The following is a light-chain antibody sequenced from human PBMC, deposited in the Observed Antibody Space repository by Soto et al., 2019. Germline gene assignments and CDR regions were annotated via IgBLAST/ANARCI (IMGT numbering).Light chain of an antibody. CDR1: QSIDSSS. V-gene: IGKV3-20*01. J-gene: IGKJ3*01. CDR3: QNYGGSPLVT. Sequence: EVVLTQSPGTLSLSPGERATLSCRASQSIDSSSLAWYQQTPGQTPRLLIYGASTRATGVSDRVSGSGSGTDVTLSISRLEPVYFGVYYCQNYGGSPLVTFRPGTKVEVK. CDR2: GAS.